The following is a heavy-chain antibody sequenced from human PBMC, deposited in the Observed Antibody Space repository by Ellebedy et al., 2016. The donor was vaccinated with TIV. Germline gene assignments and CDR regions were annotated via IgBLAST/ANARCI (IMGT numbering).Heavy chain of an antibody. CDR1: GFTVSSNY. CDR2: IKSKTDGGTT. Sequence: GGSLRLSCAASGFTVSSNYMSWVRQASGKGLEWVGRIKSKTDGGTTDYAAPVKGRFTISRDDSKNTLYLQMNSLKTEDTAVYYCTTDPLGGTPDAFDIWGQGTMVTVSS. V-gene: IGHV3-15*01. CDR3: TTDPLGGTPDAFDI. J-gene: IGHJ3*02. D-gene: IGHD1-26*01.